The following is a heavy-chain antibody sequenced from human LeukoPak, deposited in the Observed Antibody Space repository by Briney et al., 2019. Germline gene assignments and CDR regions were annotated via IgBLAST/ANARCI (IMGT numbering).Heavy chain of an antibody. Sequence: SETLSLTCAVYGGSFSGYYWSWIRQPPGKGLEWIGEINHSGSTYYNPSLKSRVTISVDTSKNQFSLKLSSVTAADTAVYYCARHKDGHSSSWDDYWGQGTLVTVSS. CDR3: ARHKDGHSSSWDDY. D-gene: IGHD6-13*01. CDR2: INHSGST. CDR1: GGSFSGYY. J-gene: IGHJ4*02. V-gene: IGHV4-34*01.